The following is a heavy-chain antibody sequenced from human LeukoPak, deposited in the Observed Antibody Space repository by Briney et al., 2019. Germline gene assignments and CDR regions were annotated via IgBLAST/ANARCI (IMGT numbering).Heavy chain of an antibody. J-gene: IGHJ4*02. CDR3: ARPRRAERDEDF. D-gene: IGHD1-1*01. CDR2: INPDDTNI. Sequence: KAGESLKISCKASGYSFTNYWIGGARQMPGKCLEWVAMINPDDTNIAYSPSFQGQVTISADRYISTAYLQWSSLKASDTAMYYCARPRRAERDEDFWGQGTLVTVSS. V-gene: IGHV5-51*01. CDR1: GYSFTNYW.